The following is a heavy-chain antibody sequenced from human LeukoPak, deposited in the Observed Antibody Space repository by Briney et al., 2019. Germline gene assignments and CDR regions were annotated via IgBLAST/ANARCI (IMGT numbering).Heavy chain of an antibody. Sequence: SQTLSLTCAISGDTVSSNTAAWHWIRRSPSRGLEWLGRTYYRSKWNTDYAASVQNRITINPDTSTNQFSLQLKSATPEDTAVYYCSRQRSTSTYYFGLDVWGQGTTVTVSS. CDR3: SRQRSTSTYYFGLDV. V-gene: IGHV6-1*01. CDR2: TYYRSKWNT. D-gene: IGHD6-6*01. J-gene: IGHJ6*02. CDR1: GDTVSSNTAA.